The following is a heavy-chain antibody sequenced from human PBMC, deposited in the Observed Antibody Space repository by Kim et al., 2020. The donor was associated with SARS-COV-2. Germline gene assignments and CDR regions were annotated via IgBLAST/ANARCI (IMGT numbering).Heavy chain of an antibody. Sequence: GGSLRLSCAASGFTFDDYAMHWVRQAPGKGLEWVSGISWNSGSIGYADSVKGRFTISRDNAKNSLYLQMNSLRAEDTALYYCAKGRGDSSGYHAFDIWGQGTMVTVSS. D-gene: IGHD3-22*01. J-gene: IGHJ3*02. CDR1: GFTFDDYA. CDR2: ISWNSGSI. CDR3: AKGRGDSSGYHAFDI. V-gene: IGHV3-9*01.